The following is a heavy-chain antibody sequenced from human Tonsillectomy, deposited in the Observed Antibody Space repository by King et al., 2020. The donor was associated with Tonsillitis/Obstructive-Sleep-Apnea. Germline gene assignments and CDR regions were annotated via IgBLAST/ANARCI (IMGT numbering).Heavy chain of an antibody. CDR2: ISSNGGTT. CDR1: GFTFSSYA. V-gene: IGHV3-64D*06. J-gene: IGHJ6*03. CDR3: VKGTSGEFYYYYMDV. Sequence: VQLVESGGGLVQPGGSLRLSCSASGFTFSSYAMHWVRQAPGKGLEYVSAISSNGGTTYYADSVKGRFTISRANSKNTLYLQMSRLRAEDTAVYYCVKGTSGEFYYYYMDVWGKGTTVTVSS. D-gene: IGHD3-10*01.